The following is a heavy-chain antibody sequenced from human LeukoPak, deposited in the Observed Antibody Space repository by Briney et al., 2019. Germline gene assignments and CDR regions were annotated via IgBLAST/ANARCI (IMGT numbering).Heavy chain of an antibody. CDR3: ARERRDSSGYIRIGYFDY. CDR1: GFTFSSYG. V-gene: IGHV3-30*03. D-gene: IGHD3-22*01. J-gene: IGHJ4*02. Sequence: PGGSLRLSCADSGFTFSSYGMHWVRQAPGKGLEWVAVISYDGSNKYYADSVKGRFTISRDNSKNTLYLQMNSLRAEDTAVYYCARERRDSSGYIRIGYFDYWGQGTLVTVSS. CDR2: ISYDGSNK.